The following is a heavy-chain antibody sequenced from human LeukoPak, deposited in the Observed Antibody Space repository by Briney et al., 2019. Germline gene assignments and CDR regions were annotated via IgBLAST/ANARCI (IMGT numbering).Heavy chain of an antibody. J-gene: IGHJ4*02. Sequence: ASVKVSCKASGYTFTSYAMHLVRQAPGQMLEWMGWINAGNGNTKYSQKFQGRVTITRDTSASTAYMELSSLRSEDTAVYYCARSIAVAGHDYWGQGTLVTVSS. CDR1: GYTFTSYA. CDR2: INAGNGNT. V-gene: IGHV1-3*01. D-gene: IGHD6-19*01. CDR3: ARSIAVAGHDY.